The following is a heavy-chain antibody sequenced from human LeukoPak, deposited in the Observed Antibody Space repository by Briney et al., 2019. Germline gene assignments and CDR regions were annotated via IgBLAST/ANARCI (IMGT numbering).Heavy chain of an antibody. D-gene: IGHD3-22*01. J-gene: IGHJ4*02. CDR2: IYYSGST. CDR1: GGSISSYY. Sequence: KPSETLSLTCTVSGGSISSYYWSWIRQPPGKGREWIGYIYYSGSTNYNPSLKSRVTISVDTSKNQFSLKLSSVTAADTAVYYCARGSADMIIGGTYYFDYWGQGTLVTVSS. V-gene: IGHV4-59*01. CDR3: ARGSADMIIGGTYYFDY.